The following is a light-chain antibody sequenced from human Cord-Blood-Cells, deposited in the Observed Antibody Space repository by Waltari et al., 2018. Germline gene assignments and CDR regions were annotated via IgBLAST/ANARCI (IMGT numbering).Light chain of an antibody. J-gene: IGLJ2*01. CDR2: EVS. CDR1: PRDVVGYTY. Sequence: QSALTQPASVPGSPGQWLPISSPGTPRDVVGYTYAPWYQQHPGKAPKPMIYEVSNRPSGVSNRFSGSKSGNTASLTISGLQAEDEADYYCSSYTSSSTLVFGGGTKLTVL. V-gene: IGLV2-14*01. CDR3: SSYTSSSTLV.